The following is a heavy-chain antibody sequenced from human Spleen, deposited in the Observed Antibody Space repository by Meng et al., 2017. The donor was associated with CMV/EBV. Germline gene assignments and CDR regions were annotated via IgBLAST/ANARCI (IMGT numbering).Heavy chain of an antibody. CDR2: IKHDGSEK. CDR3: ARARVVVPAALYADY. CDR1: GFTFTSYW. J-gene: IGHJ4*02. D-gene: IGHD2-2*01. Sequence: LSLTCATSGFTFTSYWMSWVRQAPGKGLEWVANIKHDGSEKYYVDSVKGRFTISRDNAKNSLYLQMNSLRAEDTAVYYCARARVVVPAALYADYWGQGTLVTVSS. V-gene: IGHV3-7*01.